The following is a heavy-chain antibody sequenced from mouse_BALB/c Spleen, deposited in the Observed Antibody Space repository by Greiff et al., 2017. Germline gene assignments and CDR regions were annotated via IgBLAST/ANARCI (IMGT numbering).Heavy chain of an antibody. CDR3: ARWGDYYGSSSYYFDY. CDR2: ISYSGST. CDR1: GYSITSDYA. V-gene: IGHV3-2*02. J-gene: IGHJ2*01. D-gene: IGHD1-1*01. Sequence: DVQLQESGPGLVKPSQSLSLTCTVTGYSITSDYAWNWIRQFPGNKLEWMGYISYSGSTSYNPSLKSRISITRDTSKNQFFLQLNSVTTEDTATYYCARWGDYYGSSSYYFDYWGQGTTLTVSS.